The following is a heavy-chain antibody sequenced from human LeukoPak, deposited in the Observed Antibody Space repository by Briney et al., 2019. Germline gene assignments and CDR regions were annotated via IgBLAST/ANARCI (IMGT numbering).Heavy chain of an antibody. Sequence: GGSLRLSCAASGFTFSSYAMSWVRQAPGKGLEWVSAISGSGGNTYYADSVKGRFTISRDNSKNTLYLQMNSLRAEDTAVYYCARGRAMVRGAASNWGQGTLVTVSS. CDR2: ISGSGGNT. CDR3: ARGRAMVRGAASN. CDR1: GFTFSSYA. V-gene: IGHV3-23*01. D-gene: IGHD3-10*01. J-gene: IGHJ4*02.